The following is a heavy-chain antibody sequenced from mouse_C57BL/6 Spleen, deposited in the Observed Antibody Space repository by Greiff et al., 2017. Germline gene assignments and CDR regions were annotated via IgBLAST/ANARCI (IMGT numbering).Heavy chain of an antibody. CDR2: IDPSDSYT. V-gene: IGHV1-69*01. D-gene: IGHD2-2*01. Sequence: VQLQQPGAELVLPGASVKLSCKASGYTFTSYWMHWVKQRPGQGLEWIGEIDPSDSYTNYNQKFKGKSTLTVDKSSSTAYMQLSSLTSEDSAVYYCAGGGYDPPYAMDYWGQGTSVTVSS. CDR3: AGGGYDPPYAMDY. CDR1: GYTFTSYW. J-gene: IGHJ4*01.